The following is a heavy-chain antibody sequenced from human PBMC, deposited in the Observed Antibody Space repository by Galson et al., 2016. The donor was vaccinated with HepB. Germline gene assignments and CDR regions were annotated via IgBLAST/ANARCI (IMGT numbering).Heavy chain of an antibody. CDR1: GYIFTSYW. V-gene: IGHV5-10-1*01. Sequence: QSGAEVKKPGESLRISRKGSGYIFTSYWISWVRQMPGKGLEWMGRIDPSDSYTNYSPSFQGHVTISADKSISTAYLQWSSLKASDTAMYYCASGTSPYWYFDLWGRGTLVTVSS. CDR3: ASGTSPYWYFDL. D-gene: IGHD1-1*01. J-gene: IGHJ2*01. CDR2: IDPSDSYT.